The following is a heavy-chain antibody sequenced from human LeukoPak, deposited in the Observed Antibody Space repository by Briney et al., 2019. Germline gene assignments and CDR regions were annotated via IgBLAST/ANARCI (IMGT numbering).Heavy chain of an antibody. J-gene: IGHJ6*03. CDR3: ARVRLPYYYYYMDV. CDR1: GFTFSSYS. CDR2: ISSSSSTI. V-gene: IGHV3-48*01. Sequence: GGSLRLSCAASGFTFSSYSMNWVRQAPGKGLEWVSYISSSSSTIYYADSVKGRLTISRDNAKNSLYLQMNSLRAEDTAVYYCARVRLPYYYYYMDVWGKGTTVTVSS.